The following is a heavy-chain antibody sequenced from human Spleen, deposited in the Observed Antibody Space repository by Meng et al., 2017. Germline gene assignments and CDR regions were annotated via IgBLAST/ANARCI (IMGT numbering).Heavy chain of an antibody. D-gene: IGHD2/OR15-2a*01. CDR3: ARDLGNNRWNYFDS. CDR2: IYHSGST. J-gene: IGHJ4*02. CDR1: GGSISSGGYS. V-gene: IGHV4-30-2*01. Sequence: QLQLQESGSGLVKPSQTLSLTCAVSGGSISSGGYSWSWIRQPPGKGLEWIGYIYHSGSTFYNPSLKSRVTMSVDTSRHQFSLRLTSVTAADTAIYYCARDLGNNRWNYFDSWGPGTLVTVSS.